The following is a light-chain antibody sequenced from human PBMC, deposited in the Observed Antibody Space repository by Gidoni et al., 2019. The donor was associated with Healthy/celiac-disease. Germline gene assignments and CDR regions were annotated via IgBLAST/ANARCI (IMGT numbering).Light chain of an antibody. Sequence: DIQLTQSPSFLSASVGDRVTITCRASQDINNYLVWYQQKPGKAPKLLISGASTLQSGVPSRFSGSGSGTEFTLTVSSLQPEDFATYYCQQLSSYPPWTFXQXTKVELK. CDR2: GAS. V-gene: IGKV1-9*01. CDR3: QQLSSYPPWT. CDR1: QDINNY. J-gene: IGKJ1*01.